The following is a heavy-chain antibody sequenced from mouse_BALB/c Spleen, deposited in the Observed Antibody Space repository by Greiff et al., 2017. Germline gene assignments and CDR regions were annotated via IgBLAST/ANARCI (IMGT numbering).Heavy chain of an antibody. J-gene: IGHJ4*01. CDR3: AARYDYYAMDY. Sequence: EVMLVESGGGLVQPGGSRKLSCAASGFTFSSFGMHWVRQAPEKGLEWVAYISSGSSTIYYADTVKGRFTISRDNPKNTLFLQMTSLRSEDTAMYYCAARYDYYAMDYWGQGTSVTVSS. CDR2: ISSGSSTI. D-gene: IGHD2-14*01. V-gene: IGHV5-17*02. CDR1: GFTFSSFG.